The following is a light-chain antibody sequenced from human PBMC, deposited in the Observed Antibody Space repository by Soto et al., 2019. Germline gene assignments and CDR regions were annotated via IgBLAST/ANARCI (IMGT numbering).Light chain of an antibody. Sequence: DIVMTQSPDSLAVSLGERATINCKSSQSVLYSSNNKNYLAWYQQKPGQPPKLLIYWASTRESGVPDRFSGSGSGTDFTRTISILQAEDVAVYYCQQYYSTPWTFGQGIKVEIQ. CDR3: QQYYSTPWT. J-gene: IGKJ1*01. CDR2: WAS. CDR1: QSVLYSSNNKNY. V-gene: IGKV4-1*01.